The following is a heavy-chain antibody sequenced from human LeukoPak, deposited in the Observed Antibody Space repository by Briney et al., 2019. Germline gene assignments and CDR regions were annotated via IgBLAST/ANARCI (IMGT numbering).Heavy chain of an antibody. V-gene: IGHV3-66*01. D-gene: IGHD1-1*01. CDR1: GFTVSSNY. CDR3: AKGRTGYDAFDI. Sequence: GGSLRLSCAASGFTVSSNYMSWVRQAPGKGLEWVSVIYSGGSTYYADPVKGRFTISRDSSKNTLYLQMNSLRAEDTAVYYCAKGRTGYDAFDIWGQGTMVTVSS. CDR2: IYSGGST. J-gene: IGHJ3*02.